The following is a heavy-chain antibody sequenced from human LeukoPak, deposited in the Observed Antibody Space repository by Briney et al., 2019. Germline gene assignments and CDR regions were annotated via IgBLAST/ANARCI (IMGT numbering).Heavy chain of an antibody. J-gene: IGHJ4*02. CDR1: GFTFSSYG. CDR3: VKGYYDFDY. D-gene: IGHD3-3*01. Sequence: GGSLRLSCAASGFTFSSYGMHWVRQAPGKGLEWVAVISYDGSNKYYADSVKGRFTISRDNSKITLYLQMNSLRAEDTAVYYCVKGYYDFDYWGQGTLVTVSS. V-gene: IGHV3-30*18. CDR2: ISYDGSNK.